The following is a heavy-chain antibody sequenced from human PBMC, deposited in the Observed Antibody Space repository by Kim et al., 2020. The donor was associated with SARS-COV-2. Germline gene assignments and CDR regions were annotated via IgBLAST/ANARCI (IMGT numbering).Heavy chain of an antibody. CDR3: ARGSSSWYLSPFDP. D-gene: IGHD6-13*01. CDR1: GGSFSGYY. CDR2: INHSGST. V-gene: IGHV4-34*01. J-gene: IGHJ5*02. Sequence: SETLSLTCAVYGGSFSGYYWSWIRQPPGKGLEWIGEINHSGSTNYNPSLKSRVTISVDTSKNQFSLKLSSVTAADTAVYYCARGSSSWYLSPFDPWGQETLVTVSS.